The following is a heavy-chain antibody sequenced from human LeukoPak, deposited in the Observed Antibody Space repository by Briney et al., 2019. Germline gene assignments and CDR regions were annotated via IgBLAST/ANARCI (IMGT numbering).Heavy chain of an antibody. V-gene: IGHV3-23*01. CDR1: GFTFSSYA. CDR3: AKGRAPYCSGGSCYDLVY. J-gene: IGHJ4*02. D-gene: IGHD2-15*01. Sequence: QSGGSLRLSCAASGFTFSSYAMSWVRQAPGKGLEWVSVISGSGGSTYYADSVKGRFTISRDNSQNTLYLQMNSLRAEDTAVYYCAKGRAPYCSGGSCYDLVYWGQGTLVTVSS. CDR2: ISGSGGST.